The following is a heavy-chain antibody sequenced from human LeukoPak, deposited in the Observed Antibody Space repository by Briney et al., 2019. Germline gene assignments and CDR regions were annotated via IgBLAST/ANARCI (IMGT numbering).Heavy chain of an antibody. D-gene: IGHD3-22*01. Sequence: GGSLRLSCAASGFTVSSNYMSWVRQAPGKGLEWVSVIYTTGGTHNSDSVKGRFTISRDSSKNTLYLQMNSLRAEDTAVYYCARRAGDYSHPYDYWGQGTLVTVSS. CDR1: GFTVSSNY. J-gene: IGHJ4*02. CDR2: IYTTGGT. V-gene: IGHV3-53*01. CDR3: ARRAGDYSHPYDY.